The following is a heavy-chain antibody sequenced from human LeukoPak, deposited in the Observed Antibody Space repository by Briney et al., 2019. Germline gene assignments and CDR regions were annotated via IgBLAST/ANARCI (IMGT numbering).Heavy chain of an antibody. CDR3: ATSVLRYFDWSLPPEYFQH. CDR2: IIVGGGIT. Sequence: PGGSLRLSCAASGFTFSSYAMSSGPQAPGKGLGRGSPIIVGGGITYYADPVRGRFTTPRTNPKNTRYLQRQSLTAEDTAVYYCATSVLRYFDWSLPPEYFQHWGQGTLVTVSS. V-gene: IGHV3-23*01. J-gene: IGHJ1*01. CDR1: GFTFSSYA. D-gene: IGHD3-9*01.